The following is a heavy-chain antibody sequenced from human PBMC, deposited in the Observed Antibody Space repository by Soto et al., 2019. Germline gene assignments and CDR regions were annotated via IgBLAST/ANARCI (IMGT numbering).Heavy chain of an antibody. D-gene: IGHD3-10*01. CDR3: ARLVCDTRLNYMYFDF. V-gene: IGHV4-4*02. Sequence: SVTLSLTCAVSGVSISSGNWWTWFRQTPQRGLEYIGEIFHDGTANYYPSFERRVTISVDTSKNQFSLKLPSVTAADTAIYFCARLVCDTRLNYMYFDFWGQGALVTFSS. CDR1: GVSISSGNW. CDR2: IFHDGTA. J-gene: IGHJ4*02.